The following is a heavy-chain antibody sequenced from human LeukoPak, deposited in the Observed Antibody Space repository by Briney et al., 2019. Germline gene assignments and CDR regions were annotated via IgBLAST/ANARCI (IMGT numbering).Heavy chain of an antibody. V-gene: IGHV3-53*01. D-gene: IGHD6-13*01. CDR2: IYSGGST. CDR3: ARFSSSWYYFDY. Sequence: GGSLRLSCAASGFTVSSNYMSWVRQAPGKGLEWVSVIYSGGSTYYADSVKGRFTISRDNSKNTLYLQMNSLRAEDTAVYYCARFSSSWYYFDYWGQGPLVTVSS. CDR1: GFTVSSNY. J-gene: IGHJ4*02.